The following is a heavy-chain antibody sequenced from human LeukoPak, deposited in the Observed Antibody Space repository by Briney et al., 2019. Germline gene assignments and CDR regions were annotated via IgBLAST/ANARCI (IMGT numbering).Heavy chain of an antibody. D-gene: IGHD2-15*01. CDR3: ARGYCSGGSCYSSPWR. CDR2: INHSGST. J-gene: IGHJ4*02. Sequence: SETLSLTCAVYGGSLRGYYWSWIRQPPGKGLEWIGEINHSGSTNYNPSLKSRVTISVDTSKHQFSLKLSSVTAADTAVYYCARGYCSGGSCYSSPWRWGQGTPVTVSS. V-gene: IGHV4-34*01. CDR1: GGSLRGYY.